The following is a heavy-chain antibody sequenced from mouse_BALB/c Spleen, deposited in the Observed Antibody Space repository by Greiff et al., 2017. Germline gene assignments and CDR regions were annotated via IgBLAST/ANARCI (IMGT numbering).Heavy chain of an antibody. CDR3: AREDYYGFAY. Sequence: EVQRVESGAELVKPGASVKLSCTASGFNIKDTYMHWVKQRPEQGLEWIGRIDPANGNTKYDPKFQGKATITADTSSNTAYLQLSSLTSEDTAVYYCAREDYYGFAYWGQGTLVTVSA. CDR2: IDPANGNT. D-gene: IGHD1-1*01. J-gene: IGHJ3*01. CDR1: GFNIKDTY. V-gene: IGHV14-3*02.